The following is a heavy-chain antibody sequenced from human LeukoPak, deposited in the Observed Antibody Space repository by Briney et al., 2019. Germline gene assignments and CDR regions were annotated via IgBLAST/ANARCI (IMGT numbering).Heavy chain of an antibody. Sequence: PGGSLRLSCAASGFTFSSYEMNWVRQAPGKGLEWVSYISSSGSTIYYADSVKGRFTISRDNAKNSLYLQMNSLRAEDTAVYYCARGYPLHCSSTSCPPGPWGQGTLVTVSS. D-gene: IGHD2-2*01. CDR2: ISSSGSTI. J-gene: IGHJ5*02. CDR3: ARGYPLHCSSTSCPPGP. CDR1: GFTFSSYE. V-gene: IGHV3-48*03.